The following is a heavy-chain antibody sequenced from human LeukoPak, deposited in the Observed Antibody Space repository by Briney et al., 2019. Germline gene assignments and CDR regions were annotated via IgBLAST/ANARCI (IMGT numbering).Heavy chain of an antibody. CDR1: GYTFTSYD. CDR3: ARTRSARHFDY. CDR2: MNPNSGNT. V-gene: IGHV1-8*01. Sequence: GASVKVSCKASGYTFTSYDINWVRQATGQGLEWMGWMNPNSGNTDYAQKFQGRVTMTRNTSISTAYMELSSLRSEDTAVYYCARTRSARHFDYWGQGTLVTVSS. J-gene: IGHJ4*02.